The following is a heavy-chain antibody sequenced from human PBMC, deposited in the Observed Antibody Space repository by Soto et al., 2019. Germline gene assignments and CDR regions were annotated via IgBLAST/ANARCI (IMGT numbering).Heavy chain of an antibody. Sequence: GGSLRLSCAASGFSFSSYAIHWVRQAPGKGLEWVAVISYDGSDMYYGDSVKGRFTISRDNSNNTLYLQMNSLRPDDTALYYCAKDPRGIVGAGAWLDSWGQGTLVTVSS. D-gene: IGHD1-26*01. V-gene: IGHV3-30*18. CDR1: GFSFSSYA. CDR3: AKDPRGIVGAGAWLDS. CDR2: ISYDGSDM. J-gene: IGHJ4*02.